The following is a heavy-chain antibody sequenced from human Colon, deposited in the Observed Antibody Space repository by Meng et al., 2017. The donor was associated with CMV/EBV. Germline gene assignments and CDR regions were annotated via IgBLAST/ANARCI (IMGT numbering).Heavy chain of an antibody. CDR2: INGEGLNT. V-gene: IGHV3-74*01. CDR3: ARSSGSYSFNAFDI. J-gene: IGHJ3*02. Sequence: GESLKISCAASGFTFTIHWRHWVPQPPGKGLVWVSRINGEGLNTTYADSVKGRFTISRDNAKNTVHLQMNSLRGEDTAVYYCARSSGSYSFNAFDIWGQGTMVTVSS. D-gene: IGHD1-26*01. CDR1: GFTFTIHW.